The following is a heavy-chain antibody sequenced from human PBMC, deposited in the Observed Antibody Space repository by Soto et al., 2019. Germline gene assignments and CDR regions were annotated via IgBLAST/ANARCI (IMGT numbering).Heavy chain of an antibody. Sequence: ASVKVSCKAAGYAFTSYGISWVRQAPGQGLEWMGWISAYNGNTNYAQKLQGRVTMTTDTSTSTAYMELRSLRSDDTAVYYCARDLWFGELLPTDYYYGMDVWGQGTTVTVSS. V-gene: IGHV1-18*01. D-gene: IGHD3-10*01. CDR3: ARDLWFGELLPTDYYYGMDV. CDR1: GYAFTSYG. CDR2: ISAYNGNT. J-gene: IGHJ6*02.